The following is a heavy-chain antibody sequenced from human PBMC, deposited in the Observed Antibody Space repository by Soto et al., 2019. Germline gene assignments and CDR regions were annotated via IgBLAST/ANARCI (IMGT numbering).Heavy chain of an antibody. Sequence: PGGSLRLSCAASGFTFSSYAMSWVRQAPGKGLEWVSAISGSGGSTYYADSVKGRFTISRDNSKNTLYLQMNSLRAEDTAVYYCAKEGGIVVVPAARNYFDYWGQGTLVTSPQ. V-gene: IGHV3-23*01. CDR1: GFTFSSYA. CDR2: ISGSGGST. D-gene: IGHD2-2*01. CDR3: AKEGGIVVVPAARNYFDY. J-gene: IGHJ4*02.